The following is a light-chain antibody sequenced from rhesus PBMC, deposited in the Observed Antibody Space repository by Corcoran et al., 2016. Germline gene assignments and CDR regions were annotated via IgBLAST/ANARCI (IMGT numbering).Light chain of an antibody. CDR2: DAS. J-gene: IGKJ2*01. Sequence: DIQMTQSPSSLSASVGDTVTITCQASQGISKYLAWYQQKPGKAPKLLIYDASMLHSGVPSRFSGRGSGTEFTLTISSLQPEDFAASYCQQHNSYPYSFGQGTKVEIK. V-gene: IGKV1-33*01. CDR1: QGISKY. CDR3: QQHNSYPYS.